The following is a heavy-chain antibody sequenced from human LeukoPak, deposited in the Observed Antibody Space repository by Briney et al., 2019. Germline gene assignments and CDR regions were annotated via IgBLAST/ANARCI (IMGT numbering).Heavy chain of an antibody. J-gene: IGHJ4*02. CDR2: IIPILGIA. CDR3: ARDPPRRDGYNSLFDY. V-gene: IGHV1-69*04. Sequence: SVKVSCKASGGTFSSYAISWVRQAPGQGLEWMGRIIPILGIANYAQKFQGRVTITADKSTSTAYMELSSLRSEDTAVYYCARDPPRRDGYNSLFDYWGQGTLVTVSS. D-gene: IGHD1-1*01. CDR1: GGTFSSYA.